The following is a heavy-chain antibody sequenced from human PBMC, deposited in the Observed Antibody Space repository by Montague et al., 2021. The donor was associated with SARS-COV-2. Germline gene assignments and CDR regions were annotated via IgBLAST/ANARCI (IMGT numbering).Heavy chain of an antibody. V-gene: IGHV4-59*01. D-gene: IGHD3-3*01. CDR1: GGSISSYY. Sequence: SETLSLTCTVSGGSISSYYWSWIRQPPGKGREWIGYIYYSGSTNXXPSLKSRVTISVDTSKNQFSLKLSSVTAADTAVYYCARVSRITIFGVVGWFDPWGQGTLVTVSS. J-gene: IGHJ5*02. CDR3: ARVSRITIFGVVGWFDP. CDR2: IYYSGST.